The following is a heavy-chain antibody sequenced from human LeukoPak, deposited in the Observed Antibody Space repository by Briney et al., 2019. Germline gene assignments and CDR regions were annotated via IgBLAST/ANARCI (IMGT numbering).Heavy chain of an antibody. J-gene: IGHJ6*02. CDR1: GGSISSYY. CDR2: IYYSGST. V-gene: IGHV4-59*01. Sequence: SETLSLTCTVSGGSISSYYWSWIRQPPGKGLEWIGYIYYSGSTNYNPSLKSRVTISVDTSKNQFSLKLSSVTAADTAVYYCARGYDFWSGYGAKGYGMDVWGQGTTVTVSS. D-gene: IGHD3-3*01. CDR3: ARGYDFWSGYGAKGYGMDV.